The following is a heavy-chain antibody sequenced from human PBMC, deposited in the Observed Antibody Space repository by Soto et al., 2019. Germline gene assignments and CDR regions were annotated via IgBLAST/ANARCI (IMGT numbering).Heavy chain of an antibody. CDR2: MNPNSGNT. D-gene: IGHD3-3*01. CDR3: ARSSDFWSGFYGMDV. Sequence: ASVKVSCKASGYTFTSYDINWVRQATGQGLKWMGWMNPNSGNTGYAQKFQGRVTMTRNTSISTAYMELSSLRSEDTAVYYCARSSDFWSGFYGMDVWGHGTTVTVSS. CDR1: GYTFTSYD. J-gene: IGHJ6*02. V-gene: IGHV1-8*01.